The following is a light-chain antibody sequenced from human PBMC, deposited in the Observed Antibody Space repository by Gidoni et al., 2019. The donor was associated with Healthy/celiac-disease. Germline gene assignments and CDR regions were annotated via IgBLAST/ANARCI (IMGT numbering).Light chain of an antibody. CDR1: QDIRNY. J-gene: IGKJ4*01. V-gene: IGKV1-33*01. CDR2: DAA. Sequence: DLQITQSPSSLSASVGDRVTITCQASQDIRNYLNWYQQKPGKAPKLLIYDAANLETGVPSRFSGSGSGTDFTFTISSQQPEDIATYYCQQYDNLPFGGGTKVEIK. CDR3: QQYDNLP.